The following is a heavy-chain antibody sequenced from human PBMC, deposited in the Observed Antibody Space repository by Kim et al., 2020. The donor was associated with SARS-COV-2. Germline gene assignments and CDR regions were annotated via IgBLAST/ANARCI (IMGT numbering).Heavy chain of an antibody. J-gene: IGHJ6*02. Sequence: GGSLRLSCAASGFTFSSYAMHWVRQAPGKGLEWVAVISYDGSNKYYADSVKGRFTISRDNSKNTLYLQMNSLRAEDTAVYYCARDGPGYSYDAYYYYGMDVWGQGTTVTVSS. CDR2: ISYDGSNK. CDR1: GFTFSSYA. CDR3: ARDGPGYSYDAYYYYGMDV. D-gene: IGHD5-18*01. V-gene: IGHV3-30*04.